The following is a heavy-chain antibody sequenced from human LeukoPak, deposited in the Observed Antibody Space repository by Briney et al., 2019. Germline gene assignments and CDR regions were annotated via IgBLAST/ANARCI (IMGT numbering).Heavy chain of an antibody. Sequence: KSSETLSLTCTVSGGSISSGGYYWSWIRQHPGKGLEWIGYIYYSGSTYYNPSLKSRVTISVDTSKNQFSLKLSSVTAADTAVYYCARGDILTGSPFDYWGQGTLVTVSS. CDR1: GGSISSGGYY. J-gene: IGHJ4*02. CDR2: IYYSGST. CDR3: ARGDILTGSPFDY. V-gene: IGHV4-31*03. D-gene: IGHD3-9*01.